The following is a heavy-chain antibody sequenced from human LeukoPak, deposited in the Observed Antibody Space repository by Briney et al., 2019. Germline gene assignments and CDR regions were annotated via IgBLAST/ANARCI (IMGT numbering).Heavy chain of an antibody. V-gene: IGHV3-7*01. J-gene: IGHJ4*02. D-gene: IGHD3-10*01. CDR3: ARSRRKTYYYGSGSGYFDY. Sequence: GGSLRLSCAASGFTFSSYWMSWVRQAPGKGLEWVPNIKQDGSEKYYVDSVKGRFTISRDNAKNSLYLQMNSLRAEDTAVYYCARSRRKTYYYGSGSGYFDYWGQGTLVTVSS. CDR1: GFTFSSYW. CDR2: IKQDGSEK.